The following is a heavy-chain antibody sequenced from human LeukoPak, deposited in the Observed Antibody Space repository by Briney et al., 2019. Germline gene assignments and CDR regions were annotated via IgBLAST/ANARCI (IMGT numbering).Heavy chain of an antibody. J-gene: IGHJ6*03. CDR3: ARDYYFYMDV. V-gene: IGHV1-8*01. CDR1: GYTFRSYI. Sequence: ASVKVSCKASGYTFRSYIINWVRQATGQGPEWLGWMDSDSGNTGYAQKFQGRVTMTGNTSISTAYMELSSLRSEDTAVYYCARDYYFYMDVWGKGTTVTVSS. CDR2: MDSDSGNT.